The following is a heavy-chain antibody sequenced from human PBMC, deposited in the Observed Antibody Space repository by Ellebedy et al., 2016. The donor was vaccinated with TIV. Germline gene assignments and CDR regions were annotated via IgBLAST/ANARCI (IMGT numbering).Heavy chain of an antibody. CDR3: GRDRIPARPENDLYYYAMDV. CDR1: GFIFSSYG. D-gene: IGHD6-6*01. J-gene: IGHJ6*02. V-gene: IGHV3-30*03. CDR2: ISPDGSNT. Sequence: PGGSLRLSCAASGFIFSSYGMHWVRQAPGKGLEGVALISPDGSNTYHADSVKGRFTISRDSSKNTVYLQMNTLRPADTAVYYCGRDRIPARPENDLYYYAMDVWGQGTTVTVSS.